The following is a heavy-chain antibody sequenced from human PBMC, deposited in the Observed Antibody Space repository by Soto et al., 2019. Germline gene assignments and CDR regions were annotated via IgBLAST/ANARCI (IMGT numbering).Heavy chain of an antibody. CDR1: GGSISSISYY. D-gene: IGHD1-26*01. J-gene: IGHJ4*02. Sequence: SVTLSLTCTVSGGSISSISYYWGWIRQPPGKGLEWIGSIYYSGSTYYNPSLKSRVTISVDTSKNQFSLKLSSVTAADTAVYYCASTSGSYAGSFDYWGQGTLVTVSS. V-gene: IGHV4-39*01. CDR3: ASTSGSYAGSFDY. CDR2: IYYSGST.